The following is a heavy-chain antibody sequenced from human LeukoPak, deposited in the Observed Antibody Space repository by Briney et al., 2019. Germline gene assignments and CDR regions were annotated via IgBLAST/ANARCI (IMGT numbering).Heavy chain of an antibody. Sequence: GGSLRLSCAASGFTFDDYTMHWVRQAPGKGLEWVSLISWDGGSTYYADSVKGRFTISRDNSKNSLYLQMNSLRTEDTALYYCAKDDGDTAMVGIDYWGQGTLVTVSS. CDR3: AKDDGDTAMVGIDY. D-gene: IGHD5-18*01. V-gene: IGHV3-43*01. J-gene: IGHJ4*02. CDR1: GFTFDDYT. CDR2: ISWDGGST.